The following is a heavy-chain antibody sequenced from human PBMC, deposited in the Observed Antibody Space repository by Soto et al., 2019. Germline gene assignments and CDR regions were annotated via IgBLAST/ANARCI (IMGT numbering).Heavy chain of an antibody. J-gene: IGHJ4*02. V-gene: IGHV3-23*01. D-gene: IGHD6-19*01. CDR2: ITGNGGTT. Sequence: SLRLSCTASEFSFRSSAMSWVLQAPGKGLEWISTITGNGGTTYYADSVRGRFTISKDNSQNTLYVQMDSLRAEDTALYYCAKSSGWPGVFDYWGPGTLVTVSS. CDR3: AKSSGWPGVFDY. CDR1: EFSFRSSA.